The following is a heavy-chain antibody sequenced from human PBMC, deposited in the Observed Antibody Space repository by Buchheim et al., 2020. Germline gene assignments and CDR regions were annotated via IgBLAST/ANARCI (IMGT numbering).Heavy chain of an antibody. CDR2: IIPIFGPA. CDR3: ARLGDIVLMVYANYYYGMDV. V-gene: IGHV1-69*01. J-gene: IGHJ6*02. Sequence: QVQLVQSGAEVKKPGSSVKVSCKASGGTFSSYAISWVRQAPGQGLEWMGGIIPIFGPANYAQKFQGRVTITADESTSTAYMELSSLRSEDTAVYYCARLGDIVLMVYANYYYGMDVWGQGTT. CDR1: GGTFSSYA. D-gene: IGHD2-8*01.